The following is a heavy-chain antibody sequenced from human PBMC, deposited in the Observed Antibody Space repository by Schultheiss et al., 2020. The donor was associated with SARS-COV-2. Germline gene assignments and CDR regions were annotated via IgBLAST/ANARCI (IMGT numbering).Heavy chain of an antibody. D-gene: IGHD4-23*01. V-gene: IGHV3-48*04. CDR3: ARENTVVTPGWFDP. CDR2: ISSSGSTI. CDR1: GFTFSSYS. J-gene: IGHJ5*02. Sequence: GGSLRLSCAASGFTFSSYSMNWVRQAPGKGLEWVSYISSSGSTIYYADSVKGRFTISRDNAKNSLYLQMNSLRAEDTAVYYCARENTVVTPGWFDPWGQGTLVTVSS.